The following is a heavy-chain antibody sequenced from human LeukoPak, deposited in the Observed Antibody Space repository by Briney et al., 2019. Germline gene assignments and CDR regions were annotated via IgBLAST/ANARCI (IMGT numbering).Heavy chain of an antibody. V-gene: IGHV4-39*07. Sequence: SETLSLTCTVSGDSISSSSYYWGWIRQPPGKGLEWIGSIYYSGSTYYNPSLKSRVTISVDTSKNQFSLKLSSVTAADTAVYYCARDDSSVWWFDPWGQGTLVTVSS. CDR3: ARDDSSVWWFDP. CDR2: IYYSGST. J-gene: IGHJ5*02. CDR1: GDSISSSSYY. D-gene: IGHD3-22*01.